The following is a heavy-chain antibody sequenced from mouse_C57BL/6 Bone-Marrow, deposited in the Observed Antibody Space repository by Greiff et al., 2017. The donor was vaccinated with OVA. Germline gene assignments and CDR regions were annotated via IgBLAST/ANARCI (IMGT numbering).Heavy chain of an antibody. CDR2: INPSSGYT. CDR1: GYTFTSYT. J-gene: IGHJ1*03. V-gene: IGHV1-4*01. Sequence: QVQLQQSGAELARPGASVKISCKASGYTFTSYTMHWVKQRPGQGLEWIGYINPSSGYTKYNQKFKDKATLTADKSSSTAYMQLSSLTSEDSAVYDCASYWYFDVWGTGTTVTVSS. CDR3: ASYWYFDV.